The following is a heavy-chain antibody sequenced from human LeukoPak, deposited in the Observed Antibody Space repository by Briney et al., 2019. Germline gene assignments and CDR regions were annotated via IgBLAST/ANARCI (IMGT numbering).Heavy chain of an antibody. CDR1: GYTFTSYD. J-gene: IGHJ4*02. V-gene: IGHV1-8*01. D-gene: IGHD2-15*01. Sequence: ASVKVSCKASGYTFTSYDINWVRQATGQGLEWMGWMNPNSGNTGYAQKFQGRVTMTRNTSISTAYMELSSLRSDDTAVYYCARGLGYCSGGSWSHLDYWGQGTLVTVSS. CDR2: MNPNSGNT. CDR3: ARGLGYCSGGSWSHLDY.